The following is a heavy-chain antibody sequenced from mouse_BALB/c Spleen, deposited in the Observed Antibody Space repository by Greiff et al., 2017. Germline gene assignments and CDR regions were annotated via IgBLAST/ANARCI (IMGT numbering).Heavy chain of an antibody. CDR2: ISSGGST. Sequence: EVMLVESGGGLVKPGGSLKLSCAASGFTFSSYAMSWVRQTPEKRLEWVASISSGGSTYYPDSVKGRFTISRDNARNILYLQMSSLRSEDTAMYYCARIYGSSFNWYFDVWGAGTTVTVSS. CDR3: ARIYGSSFNWYFDV. D-gene: IGHD1-1*01. J-gene: IGHJ1*01. V-gene: IGHV5-6-5*01. CDR1: GFTFSSYA.